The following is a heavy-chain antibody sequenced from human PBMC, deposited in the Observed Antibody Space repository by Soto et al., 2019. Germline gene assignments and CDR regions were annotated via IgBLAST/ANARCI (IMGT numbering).Heavy chain of an antibody. Sequence: GGSLRLSCAASGFTFSSYAMSWVRQAPGKGLEWVSAISGSGGSTYYADSVKGRFTISRDNSKNTLYLQMNSLRAEDTAVSYCAKDPMVTTSGWRDWYSDLWGRGTLVTASS. D-gene: IGHD4-17*01. CDR1: GFTFSSYA. CDR3: AKDPMVTTSGWRDWYSDL. J-gene: IGHJ2*01. CDR2: ISGSGGST. V-gene: IGHV3-23*01.